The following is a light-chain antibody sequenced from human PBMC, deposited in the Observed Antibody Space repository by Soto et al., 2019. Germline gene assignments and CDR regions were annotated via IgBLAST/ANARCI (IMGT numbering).Light chain of an antibody. V-gene: IGLV1-40*01. CDR1: SANIGAGYD. CDR3: QSYDSSLGVAV. CDR2: GNR. J-gene: IGLJ3*02. Sequence: QSVLTQPPSVSGAPGQRVNISCTGGSANIGAGYDVHWYQQLPGTAPKRVIYGNRDRPSGVPDRFSGSKSGTSASLASTWLQAEDEAEYYCQSYDSSLGVAVFGGGTKRIVL.